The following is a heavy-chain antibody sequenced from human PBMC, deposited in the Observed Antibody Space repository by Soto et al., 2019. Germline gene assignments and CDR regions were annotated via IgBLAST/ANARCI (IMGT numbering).Heavy chain of an antibody. J-gene: IGHJ4*02. CDR1: GYTFTSNG. CDR2: ISTYNGDT. Sequence: QVQLVQSGAEVKKPGASVKVSCKTSGYTFTSNGVSWVRQAPGQGLEWMGWISTYNGDTNYAQKFQDRVTMTTDTSTSTAYMERRSLRSDDTAVYYCARDRERAYATGYWGQGTLVTVSS. V-gene: IGHV1-18*04. CDR3: ARDRERAYATGY. D-gene: IGHD1-26*01.